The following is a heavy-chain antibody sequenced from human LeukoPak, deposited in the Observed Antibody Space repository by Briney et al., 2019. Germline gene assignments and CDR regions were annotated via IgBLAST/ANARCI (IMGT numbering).Heavy chain of an antibody. CDR2: TYYGWST. D-gene: IGHD2-2*01. CDR1: GGSISSSTYY. V-gene: IGHV4-39*01. J-gene: IGHJ4*02. Sequence: SETLSLTCTVSGGSISSSTYYWGWIRQPPGKGLEWIGSTYYGWSTYQNPSLKRRATICVNTSKNQFSLTLSFVTAADTAVYFCVRLSHIVGAPAVDWGEGPVVTVSS. CDR3: VRLSHIVGAPAVD.